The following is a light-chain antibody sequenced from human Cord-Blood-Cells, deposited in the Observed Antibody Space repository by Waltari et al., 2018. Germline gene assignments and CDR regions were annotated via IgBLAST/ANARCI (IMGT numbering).Light chain of an antibody. Sequence: EIVLTQCPATLSLSLGVRATLSSRASQSVSSYLAWYQQKPGQAPRLLIYDASNRATGIPARFSGSGSGTDFTLTISSLEPEDFAVYYCQQRSNWPLTFGGGTKVEIK. CDR1: QSVSSY. CDR3: QQRSNWPLT. V-gene: IGKV3-11*01. CDR2: DAS. J-gene: IGKJ4*01.